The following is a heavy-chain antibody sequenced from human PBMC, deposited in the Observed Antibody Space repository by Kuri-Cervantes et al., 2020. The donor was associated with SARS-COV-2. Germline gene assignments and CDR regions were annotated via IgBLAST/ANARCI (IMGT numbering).Heavy chain of an antibody. CDR3: YCAPKEGFDS. Sequence: ASVKVSCKASGYTFTGYYMHWVRQAPGQGLEWMGWINPNSGGTNYAQKFLGRVTMTRDTSTSTVYMELSSLPSEDTAIYYCYCAPKEGFDSGGQGTLVTVSS. D-gene: IGHD2-21*01. CDR1: GYTFTGYY. CDR2: INPNSGGT. J-gene: IGHJ4*02. V-gene: IGHV1-2*02.